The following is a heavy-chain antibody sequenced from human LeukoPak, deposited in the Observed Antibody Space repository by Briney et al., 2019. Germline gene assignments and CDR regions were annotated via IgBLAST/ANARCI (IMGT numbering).Heavy chain of an antibody. D-gene: IGHD3-10*01. CDR3: AKSISTYYYGSGSYNYAFDI. CDR1: GFTFSSYG. CDR2: ISYDGSNK. J-gene: IGHJ3*02. Sequence: GGSLRLSCAASGFTFSSYGMHWVRQAPGKGLEWVAVISYDGSNKYYADSVKGRFTISRDNSKNTLYLQMNGLRAEDTAVYYCAKSISTYYYGSGSYNYAFDIWGQGTMVTVSS. V-gene: IGHV3-30*18.